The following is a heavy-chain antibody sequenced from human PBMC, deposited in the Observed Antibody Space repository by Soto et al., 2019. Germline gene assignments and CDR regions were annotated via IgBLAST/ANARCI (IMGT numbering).Heavy chain of an antibody. J-gene: IGHJ3*02. D-gene: IGHD1-26*01. CDR3: ARDIVGGRLDAFDI. CDR2: INPNSGGT. Sequence: QVQLVQSGAEVKKPGASVKVSCKASGYTFTGYYMHWVRQAPGQGLEWMGGINPNSGGTNYAQKFQGWVTMTRDTSISNAYMELSRLRSDDTAVYYCARDIVGGRLDAFDIWGQGTMVTVSS. V-gene: IGHV1-2*04. CDR1: GYTFTGYY.